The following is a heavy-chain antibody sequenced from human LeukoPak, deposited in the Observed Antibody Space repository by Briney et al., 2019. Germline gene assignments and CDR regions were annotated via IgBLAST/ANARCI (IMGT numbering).Heavy chain of an antibody. Sequence: PGGSLRLSCAASVCTFSSYCMHGVRQAQGKGLVWVSRINSDGSSTSYADSVKGRFTISRDNAKNTLYLQMNSLSAEDTAVYYCARETYSGSGSYAWDYWGQGTLVTVSS. D-gene: IGHD3-10*01. CDR2: INSDGSST. V-gene: IGHV3-74*01. J-gene: IGHJ4*02. CDR1: VCTFSSYC. CDR3: ARETYSGSGSYAWDY.